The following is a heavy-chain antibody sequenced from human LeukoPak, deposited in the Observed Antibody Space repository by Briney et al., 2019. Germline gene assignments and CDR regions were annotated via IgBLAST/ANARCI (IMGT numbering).Heavy chain of an antibody. J-gene: IGHJ4*02. CDR3: ARGYGVVDY. CDR2: INHSGST. D-gene: IGHD3-16*01. CDR1: GGSFSGYY. Sequence: SETLSLTCAVYGGSFSGYYWSWIRQPLGKGLEWIGEINHSGSTNYNPSLKSRVTISVDTSKNQFSLKLSSVTAADTAVYYCARGYGVVDYWGQGTLVTVSS. V-gene: IGHV4-34*01.